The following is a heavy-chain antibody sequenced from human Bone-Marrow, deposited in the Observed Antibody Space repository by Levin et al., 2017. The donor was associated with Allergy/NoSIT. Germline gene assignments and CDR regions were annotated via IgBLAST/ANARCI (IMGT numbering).Heavy chain of an antibody. CDR1: GFTFISYG. J-gene: IGHJ3*02. CDR2: ISYDGSNK. CDR3: AKGPSSISSGWSPDTSGAFDI. Sequence: GGSLRLSCAASGFTFISYGMHWVRQAPGKGLEWVAVISYDGSNKYYADSVKGRFTISRDNSKNTLYLQMNSLRAEDTAVYYCAKGPSSISSGWSPDTSGAFDIWGQGTMVTVSS. D-gene: IGHD6-19*01. V-gene: IGHV3-30*18.